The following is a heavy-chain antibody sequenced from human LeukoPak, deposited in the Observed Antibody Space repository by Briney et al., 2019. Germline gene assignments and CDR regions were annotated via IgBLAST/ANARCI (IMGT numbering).Heavy chain of an antibody. CDR1: GFTFSSYS. J-gene: IGHJ4*02. D-gene: IGHD4-11*01. CDR2: ISSSSSTI. V-gene: IGHV3-48*01. Sequence: GGSLRLSCAASGFTFSSYSMNWVRQAPGKGLEWVSYISSSSSTIYYADSVKGRFTVSRDNAKNSLYLQMNSLRAEDTAVYYCARMTTVDYWGQGTLVTVSS. CDR3: ARMTTVDY.